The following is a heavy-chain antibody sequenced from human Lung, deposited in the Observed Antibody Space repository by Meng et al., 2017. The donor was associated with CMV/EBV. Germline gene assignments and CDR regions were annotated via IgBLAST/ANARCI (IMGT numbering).Heavy chain of an antibody. CDR3: ARVSGYYYYGMDV. CDR1: GGSISSYY. D-gene: IGHD3-3*01. V-gene: IGHV4-59*01. CDR2: IYYSGST. J-gene: IGHJ6*01. Sequence: SETLSLXCTVSGGSISSYYWSWIRQPPGKGLEWIGYIYYSGSTNYNPSLKSRVTISVDTSKNQFSLKLSSVTAADTAVYYCARVSGYYYYGMDVWGQGNTVNGAS.